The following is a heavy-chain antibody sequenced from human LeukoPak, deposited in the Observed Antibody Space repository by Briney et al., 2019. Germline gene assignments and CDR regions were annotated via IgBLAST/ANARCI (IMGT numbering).Heavy chain of an antibody. Sequence: GGSLRLSCAASGFTFSSYGMHWVRQAPGKGLEWVAVISYDGSNKYYADSVKGRFTISRDNSKNTLYLQMNSLRAEDTAVYYCAKLYGSGSYSTDDAFDIWGQGTMVTVSS. CDR1: GFTFSSYG. J-gene: IGHJ3*02. CDR2: ISYDGSNK. D-gene: IGHD3-10*01. V-gene: IGHV3-30*18. CDR3: AKLYGSGSYSTDDAFDI.